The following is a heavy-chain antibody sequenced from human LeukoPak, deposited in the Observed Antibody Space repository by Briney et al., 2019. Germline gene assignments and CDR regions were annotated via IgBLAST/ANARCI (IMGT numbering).Heavy chain of an antibody. CDR3: ARWYSSGWYSDY. CDR2: VSGTSEYI. Sequence: PGGSLRLSCAASGFSFSTYSMVWVRQAPGKGLEWVSSVSGTSEYIYYADSVRGRFTISRDNAKNTVYLQMNSLRAEDTAVYYCARWYSSGWYSDYWGQGTLVTVSS. J-gene: IGHJ4*02. D-gene: IGHD6-19*01. CDR1: GFSFSTYS. V-gene: IGHV3-21*06.